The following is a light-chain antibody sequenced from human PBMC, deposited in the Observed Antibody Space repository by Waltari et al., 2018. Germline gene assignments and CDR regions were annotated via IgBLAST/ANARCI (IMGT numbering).Light chain of an antibody. J-gene: IGLJ1*01. V-gene: IGLV3-21*01. CDR3: QVWDANTDPGV. CDR2: YDS. CDR1: TIERKS. Sequence: SYVLTQPPSVSVAPGETARLTCGGNTIERKSVHWYRQRPGQAPVLVISYDSDRPSGIPDRLSGSNSGNTATLTISRVEAGDEADYYCQVWDANTDPGVFGTGTEVTVL.